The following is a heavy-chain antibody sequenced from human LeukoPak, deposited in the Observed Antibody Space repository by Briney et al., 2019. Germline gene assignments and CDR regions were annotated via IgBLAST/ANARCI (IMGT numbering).Heavy chain of an antibody. V-gene: IGHV1-2*02. CDR3: ARDLEATNDY. CDR1: GYTFTGYY. D-gene: IGHD5-12*01. J-gene: IGHJ4*02. Sequence: GASVKVSCRASGYTFTGYYMHWVRQAPGQGIEWRGWINPNSGGTNYAQKFQGRVTMTRDTSISTAFMELSRLRSDDTAVYYCARDLEATNDYWGQGTLVTVSS. CDR2: INPNSGGT.